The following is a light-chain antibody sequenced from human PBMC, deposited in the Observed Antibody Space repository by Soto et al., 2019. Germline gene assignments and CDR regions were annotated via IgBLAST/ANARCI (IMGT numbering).Light chain of an antibody. CDR2: DVS. V-gene: IGLV2-14*01. Sequence: QSALTQPASVSGSPGQSITISCTGTSSDVGGYNYVSWYQQHPGKAPKLMIYDVSNRPSGGSDRFSGSKSGNTASLTISGLQAEDEADYYCSSYTNSSTWVFGGGTQLTVL. CDR1: SSDVGGYNY. J-gene: IGLJ3*02. CDR3: SSYTNSSTWV.